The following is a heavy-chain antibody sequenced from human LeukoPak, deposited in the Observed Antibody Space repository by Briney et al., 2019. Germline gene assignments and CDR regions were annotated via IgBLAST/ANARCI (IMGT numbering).Heavy chain of an antibody. V-gene: IGHV4-39*07. CDR1: GGSISSNGYY. J-gene: IGHJ5*02. CDR3: AREGLNMVRGVIPKEAWGWFDP. Sequence: SETLSLTCTVSGGSISSNGYYWGWIRQTPGKGLEWIGRIHASGSTNYNPSLKSRVTISVDTSKNQFSLRLSSVTAADTAVYYCAREGLNMVRGVIPKEAWGWFDPWGQGTLVTVSS. D-gene: IGHD3-10*01. CDR2: IHASGST.